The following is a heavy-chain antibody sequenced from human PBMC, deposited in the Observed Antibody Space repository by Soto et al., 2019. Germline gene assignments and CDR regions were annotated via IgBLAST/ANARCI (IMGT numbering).Heavy chain of an antibody. CDR1: GYTFTSYG. V-gene: IGHV1-18*01. D-gene: IGHD6-19*01. J-gene: IGHJ6*02. Sequence: QVQLVQSGAEVKKPGASVKVSCKASGYTFTSYGLSWVRQAPGQGLEWMGWISAYSGNTDYAQKLQGRVTMTTDTSTSTAYKELRSLRSDDTAVYYCVRGAVAGSNYYYYGMDVWGQGTTVTVSS. CDR2: ISAYSGNT. CDR3: VRGAVAGSNYYYYGMDV.